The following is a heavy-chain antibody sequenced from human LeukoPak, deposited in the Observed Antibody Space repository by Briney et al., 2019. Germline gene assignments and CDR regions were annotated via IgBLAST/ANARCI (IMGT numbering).Heavy chain of an antibody. CDR3: AKDPDYSSGWPHYFDY. CDR2: ISGSGGST. CDR1: GFYFSTYA. J-gene: IGHJ4*02. V-gene: IGHV3-23*01. Sequence: GGSLRLSCAASGFYFSTYAMSWVRQPPGKGLEWVSGISGSGGSTYYADSVKGRFTMSRDNSKKTLYLHMNSLRAADTAVYYCAKDPDYSSGWPHYFDYWGQGAVVTVSS. D-gene: IGHD6-19*01.